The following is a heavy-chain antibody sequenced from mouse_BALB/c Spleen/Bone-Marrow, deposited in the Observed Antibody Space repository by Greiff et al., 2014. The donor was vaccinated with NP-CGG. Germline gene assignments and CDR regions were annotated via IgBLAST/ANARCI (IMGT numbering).Heavy chain of an antibody. CDR2: IDPATGNT. Sequence: SPNLPSPPPGFNIKDTYMHWVKQTPEQGLEWIGRIDPATGNTKYDPKLQGKATIAAGPSSNTDYLQLSSLTSEDTAVYYCARYFYGSSYFDYWGQGTTLTVAS. J-gene: IGHJ2*01. CDR3: ARYFYGSSYFDY. V-gene: IGHV14-3*02. CDR1: GFNIKDTY. D-gene: IGHD1-1*01.